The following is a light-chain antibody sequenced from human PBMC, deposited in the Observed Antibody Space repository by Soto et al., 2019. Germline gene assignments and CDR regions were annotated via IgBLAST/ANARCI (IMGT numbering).Light chain of an antibody. CDR3: SAWDDSLQSVL. Sequence: QSALTQPASVSGAPGQSITISCSGSSSDIGGYNYVSWYQHHPGKVPKVMIYEVSNRPSGVSDRFTGSKSGNTASLTISGLQAEDEADYYCSAWDDSLQSVLFGGGTKLTVL. V-gene: IGLV2-14*01. J-gene: IGLJ2*01. CDR1: SSDIGGYNY. CDR2: EVS.